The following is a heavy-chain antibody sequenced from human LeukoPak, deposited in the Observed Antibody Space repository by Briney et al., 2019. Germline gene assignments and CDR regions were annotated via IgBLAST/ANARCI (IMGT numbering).Heavy chain of an antibody. V-gene: IGHV5-51*01. CDR3: ARHLVEMATNDY. D-gene: IGHD5-12*01. CDR2: IYPGDSDT. J-gene: IGHJ4*02. Sequence: GESPKISCKASGYSFTSYWIAWVRQMPGKGLEWMGIIYPGDSDTRYSPSFQGQVTISADKSISTAYLQWSSLKASDTAMYYCARHLVEMATNDYWGQGTLVTVSS. CDR1: GYSFTSYW.